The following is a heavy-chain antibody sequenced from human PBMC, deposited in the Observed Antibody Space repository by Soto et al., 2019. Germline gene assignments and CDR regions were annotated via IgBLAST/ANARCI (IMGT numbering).Heavy chain of an antibody. D-gene: IGHD6-6*01. V-gene: IGHV5-51*01. CDR2: IYPGDSDT. J-gene: IGHJ6*02. Sequence: GESLKISCKGSGYSFTSYWIGWVRQMPGKGLEWMGIIYPGDSDTRYSPSFQGQVTISADKSISPAYLQWSSRKASDTAMYYWARHGYSSSSRYYYYGMDVWGQGTTVTVSS. CDR3: ARHGYSSSSRYYYYGMDV. CDR1: GYSFTSYW.